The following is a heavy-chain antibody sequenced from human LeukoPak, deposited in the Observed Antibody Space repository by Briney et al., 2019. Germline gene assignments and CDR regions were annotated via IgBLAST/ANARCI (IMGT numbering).Heavy chain of an antibody. J-gene: IGHJ5*02. CDR1: GFTFSSYA. CDR3: ANLAVAPIGGDTWFDP. CDR2: ISGSSLSI. D-gene: IGHD1-26*01. V-gene: IGHV3-23*01. Sequence: PGRSLRLSCAASGFTFSSYAMHWVRQGPGKGLEWVSLISGSSLSIYYADSVKGRFTISRDNSKNTVYLLMNSLRAEDTAIYYCANLAVAPIGGDTWFDPWGQGTLVTVSS.